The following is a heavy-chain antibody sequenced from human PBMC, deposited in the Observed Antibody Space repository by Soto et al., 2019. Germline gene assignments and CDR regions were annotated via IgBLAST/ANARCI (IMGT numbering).Heavy chain of an antibody. J-gene: IGHJ6*02. D-gene: IGHD3-9*01. Sequence: SETLSLTCTVSGGSISSSSYYWGWIRQPPGKGLEWIGSIYYSGSTYYNPSRKSRVTISVDTSKNQFSLKLSSVTAADTAVYYCARHSTGLGKETYYYYCCGMDVWGQGTTVTVSS. CDR3: ARHSTGLGKETYYYYCCGMDV. CDR2: IYYSGST. CDR1: GGSISSSSYY. V-gene: IGHV4-39*01.